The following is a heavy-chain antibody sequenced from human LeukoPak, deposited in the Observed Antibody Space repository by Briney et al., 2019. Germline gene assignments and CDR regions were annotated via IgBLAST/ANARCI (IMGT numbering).Heavy chain of an antibody. Sequence: KPSETLSLTCTVSGGSISSYYWSWIRQPPGKGLEWTGYIYYGGSTNYNPSLKSRVTISVDTSKNQFPLKLSSVTAADTAVYYCARGRSPQAPLPDAFDIWGQGTMVTVSS. CDR1: GGSISSYY. D-gene: IGHD3-10*01. CDR3: ARGRSPQAPLPDAFDI. CDR2: IYYGGST. V-gene: IGHV4-59*01. J-gene: IGHJ3*02.